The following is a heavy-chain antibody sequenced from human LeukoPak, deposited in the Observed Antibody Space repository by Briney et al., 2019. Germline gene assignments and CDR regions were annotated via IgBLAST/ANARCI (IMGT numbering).Heavy chain of an antibody. CDR2: INGGNGET. Sequence: ASVKVSCKGSGYTFGAYVLHWVRQAPGQSLEWMGWINGGNGETRYSENFHGRVTITRDAPAKTSYMELSSLGLEDTAVYYCARGWWDLGEIPFWGQGTLVTVSS. CDR3: ARGWWDLGEIPF. CDR1: GYTFGAYV. J-gene: IGHJ4*02. D-gene: IGHD1-26*01. V-gene: IGHV1-3*01.